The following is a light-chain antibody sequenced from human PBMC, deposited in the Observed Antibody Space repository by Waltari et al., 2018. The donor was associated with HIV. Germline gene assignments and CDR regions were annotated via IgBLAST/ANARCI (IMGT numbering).Light chain of an antibody. CDR3: SSYTRSSTRV. V-gene: IGLV2-14*03. Sequence: QSALTQPASVSGSPGQSITISCTGTSSDVGGYNYVSWYQQHPGKAPKLMIYDVSTLPSGRSNRVSGSKSGNTASLTISGLQAEDEADYYCSSYTRSSTRVFGGGTKLTVL. CDR2: DVS. J-gene: IGLJ3*02. CDR1: SSDVGGYNY.